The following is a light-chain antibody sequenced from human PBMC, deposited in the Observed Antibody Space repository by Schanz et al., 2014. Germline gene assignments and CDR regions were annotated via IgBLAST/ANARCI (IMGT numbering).Light chain of an antibody. J-gene: IGKJ3*01. CDR1: QSVSSSH. CDR2: GAS. Sequence: EIVMTQSPATLSLSPGERATLSCRASQSVSSSHLAWYQQKPGQAPRLLIYGASSRDPGIPDRFSGSGSGTEFTLTISSLQPEDFATYYCEQSNRVPFTFGPGTEVNVK. CDR3: EQSNRVPFT. V-gene: IGKV3D-20*02.